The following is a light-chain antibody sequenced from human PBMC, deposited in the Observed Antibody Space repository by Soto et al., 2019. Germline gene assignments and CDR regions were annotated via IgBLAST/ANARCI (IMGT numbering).Light chain of an antibody. CDR2: EGS. CDR3: CSCAGGGTYV. J-gene: IGLJ1*01. V-gene: IGLV2-23*01. CDR1: SSDIGSYHL. Sequence: QSVLTQPASVSGSPGQSITISCTGTSSDIGSYHLVSWYQQHPAKAPKLMIYEGSKRPSAVSNRFSGSESGNTASLTISGLQAEDEADYYCCSCAGGGTYVFGSGTKVTVL.